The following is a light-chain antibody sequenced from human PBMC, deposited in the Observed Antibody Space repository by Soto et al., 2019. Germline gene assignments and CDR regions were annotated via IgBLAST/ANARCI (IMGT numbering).Light chain of an antibody. CDR1: SSNIGSHT. CDR3: AAWGDSLNGVV. V-gene: IGLV1-44*01. Sequence: QAVVTQPPSASGTPGQTIAISCSGGSSNIGSHTVNWYQQLPGTAPRLLIYGNTQRPSGVPDRFSGSKSGTSASLAISGLQSEYEGDYYCAAWGDSLNGVVFGGGTKLTVL. J-gene: IGLJ2*01. CDR2: GNT.